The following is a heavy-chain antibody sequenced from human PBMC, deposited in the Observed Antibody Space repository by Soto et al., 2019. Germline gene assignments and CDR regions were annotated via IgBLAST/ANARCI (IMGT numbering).Heavy chain of an antibody. J-gene: IGHJ4*02. Sequence: EVQLLESGGGLVQPGGSLRLSCAASGFTFSSYAMSWVRQAPGKGLEWVSAISGSGGSTYYADSVKGRFTISRDNSKNTLYLQMTSLRAEDTAVYYCAKESCLWFGELLPDHRDYWGQGTLVTVSS. CDR3: AKESCLWFGELLPDHRDY. CDR2: ISGSGGST. D-gene: IGHD3-10*01. V-gene: IGHV3-23*01. CDR1: GFTFSSYA.